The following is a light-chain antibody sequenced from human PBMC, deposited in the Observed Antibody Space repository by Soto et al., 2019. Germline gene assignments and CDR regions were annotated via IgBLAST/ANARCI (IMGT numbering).Light chain of an antibody. V-gene: IGKV3D-20*02. CDR1: QTVRNNY. Sequence: EIVLTQSPCTLSLSPGETATLSCRASQTVRNNYLAWYQQKPGQAPRLLIYDASSRATGIPDRFSGGGSGTDFTLTISSLEPEDSAVYYCQQRNVWPPVTFGQGTRLE. CDR3: QQRNVWPPVT. CDR2: DAS. J-gene: IGKJ5*01.